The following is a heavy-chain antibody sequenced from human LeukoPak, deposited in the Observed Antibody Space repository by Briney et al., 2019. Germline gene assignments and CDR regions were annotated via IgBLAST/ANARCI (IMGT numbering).Heavy chain of an antibody. CDR1: GFTFSSYG. V-gene: IGHV3-30*02. D-gene: IGHD1-26*01. Sequence: PGGSLRLSCAASGFTFSSYGMHWVRQAPGKGLEWVAFIRYDGSNKYYADSVKGRFTISRDNARNSLYLQMNSLRAEDTAVYYCARDPYSGTYGDTYYYYMDAWGKGTTVTISS. CDR2: IRYDGSNK. J-gene: IGHJ6*03. CDR3: ARDPYSGTYGDTYYYYMDA.